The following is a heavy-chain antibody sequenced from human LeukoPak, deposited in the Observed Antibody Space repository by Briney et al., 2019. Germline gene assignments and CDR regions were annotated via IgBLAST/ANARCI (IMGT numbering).Heavy chain of an antibody. Sequence: SGTLSLTCTVSGGSIRSSSYYWGWIRQPPGKGLEWIGSTYYSGSTYYNPSLKSRVTISVDTSKNQFSLKLSSVTAADTAVYYCARPSPTGYYPRWFDPWGQGTLVTVSS. D-gene: IGHD3-9*01. J-gene: IGHJ5*02. CDR3: ARPSPTGYYPRWFDP. V-gene: IGHV4-39*01. CDR1: GGSIRSSSYY. CDR2: TYYSGST.